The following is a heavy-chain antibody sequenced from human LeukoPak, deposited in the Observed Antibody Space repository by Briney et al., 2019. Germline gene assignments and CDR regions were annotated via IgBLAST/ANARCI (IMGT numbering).Heavy chain of an antibody. J-gene: IGHJ4*02. CDR1: GGSISSYY. CDR2: IYYSGST. D-gene: IGHD3-10*01. CDR3: ARRARDYYGSGSYYNAYFDY. V-gene: IGHV4-59*01. Sequence: SETLSLTCTVSGGSISSYYWSWIRQPPGKGLEWIGYIYYSGSTNYNPSLKSRVTISVDTSKNQFSLKLSSVTAADTAVYYCARRARDYYGSGSYYNAYFDYWGQGTLVTVSP.